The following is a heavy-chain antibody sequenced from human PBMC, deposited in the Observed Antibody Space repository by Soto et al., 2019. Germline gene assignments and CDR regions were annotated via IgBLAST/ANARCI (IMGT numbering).Heavy chain of an antibody. V-gene: IGHV2-5*02. CDR1: GFSLSGDGVG. Sequence: QITLKESGPALVKPTQTLTLTCTVSGFSLSGDGVGVGWIRQPPGKALEWLALIYWDDDQRYSPSLKTRLTITKDTSENQVVLTMTNRDPVDTATYYCEHAYGGTSWPNDAFDIWGQGTVVTVSS. J-gene: IGHJ3*02. D-gene: IGHD2-21*01. CDR3: EHAYGGTSWPNDAFDI. CDR2: IYWDDDQ.